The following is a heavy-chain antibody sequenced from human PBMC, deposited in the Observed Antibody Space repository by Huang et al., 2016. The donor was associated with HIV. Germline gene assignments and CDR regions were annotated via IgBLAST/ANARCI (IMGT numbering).Heavy chain of an antibody. V-gene: IGHV3-21*01. CDR1: GFSFDSFA. CDR2: ITASSSFK. Sequence: DVQLVESGGGLVKPGGSLRLSCAASGFSFDSFAMHWVRQAPGKGLEWVASITASSSFKDYAFSLTGRFTVSRDNAKNSRYLQMNSLRPEDTAVYYCVRENYGSGSTLHWFDPWGQGTLVTVSS. D-gene: IGHD3-10*01. CDR3: VRENYGSGSTLHWFDP. J-gene: IGHJ5*02.